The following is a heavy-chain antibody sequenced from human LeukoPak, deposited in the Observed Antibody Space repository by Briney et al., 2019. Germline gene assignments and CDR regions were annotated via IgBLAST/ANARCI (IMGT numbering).Heavy chain of an antibody. Sequence: SSETLSLTCTVSGYSISSGYYWGWIRQPPGKGLEWIGSIYHSGSTYYNPSLKSRVTISVDTSKNQFSLKLSSVTAADTAVYYCARDPTGLDAFDIWGQGTMVTVPS. CDR2: IYHSGST. D-gene: IGHD2-8*02. V-gene: IGHV4-38-2*02. CDR3: ARDPTGLDAFDI. J-gene: IGHJ3*02. CDR1: GYSISSGYY.